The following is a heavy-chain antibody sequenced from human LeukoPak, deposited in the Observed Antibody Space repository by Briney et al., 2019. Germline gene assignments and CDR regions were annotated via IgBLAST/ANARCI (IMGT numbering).Heavy chain of an antibody. D-gene: IGHD5-18*01. CDR2: IYSGGST. CDR3: ARSRGYSYGYSYFDS. CDR1: GFTVSSNY. V-gene: IGHV3-53*01. J-gene: IGHJ4*02. Sequence: QPGGSLRLSCAASGFTVSSNYMSWVRQAPGKGLEWVSVIYSGGSTYYADSVKGRFTISRDNSKNTLYLQLNSLRAEDTAAYYCARSRGYSYGYSYFDSWGQGTLVTVSS.